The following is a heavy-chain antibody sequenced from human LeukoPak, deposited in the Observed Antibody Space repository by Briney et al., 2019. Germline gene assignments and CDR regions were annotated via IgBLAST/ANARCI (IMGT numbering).Heavy chain of an antibody. CDR3: ARGQEMATILGYFDY. CDR1: GFTVSSNY. V-gene: IGHV3-53*01. D-gene: IGHD5-24*01. CDR2: IYSDGST. J-gene: IGHJ4*02. Sequence: GGSLRLSCAASGFTVSSNYMSWVRQAPGKGLQWVSVIYSDGSTYYADSVRGRFTISRDNSKNTLYLQMNSLRAEDTAVYYCARGQEMATILGYFDYWGQGTLVTVS.